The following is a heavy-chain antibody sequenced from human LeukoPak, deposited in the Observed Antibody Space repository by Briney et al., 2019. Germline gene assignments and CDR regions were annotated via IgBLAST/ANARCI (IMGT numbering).Heavy chain of an antibody. CDR1: GYTFTGYY. D-gene: IGHD6-25*01. CDR2: INPYSAGT. CDR3: ARQRGGHEALDI. Sequence: ASVKVSCKASGYTFTGYYMHWVRQAPGQGLEWMGWINPYSAGTSYAQKFQGRVAMTGDTSISTAYMELSRLRSDDTAVYYCARQRGGHEALDIWGQGTMVTVSS. V-gene: IGHV1-2*02. J-gene: IGHJ3*02.